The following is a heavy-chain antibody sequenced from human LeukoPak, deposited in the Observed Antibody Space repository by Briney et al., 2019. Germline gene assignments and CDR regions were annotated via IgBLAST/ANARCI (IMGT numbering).Heavy chain of an antibody. CDR2: IYYSGST. Sequence: SETLSLTCAVYGGSFSGYYWSWIRQPPGKGLEWIGYIYYSGSTNYNPSLKSRVTISVDRSKNQFSLKLSSVTAADTAVYYCASLRFLEWFIADWGQGTLVTVSS. CDR3: ASLRFLEWFIAD. D-gene: IGHD3-3*01. J-gene: IGHJ4*02. V-gene: IGHV4-59*12. CDR1: GGSFSGYY.